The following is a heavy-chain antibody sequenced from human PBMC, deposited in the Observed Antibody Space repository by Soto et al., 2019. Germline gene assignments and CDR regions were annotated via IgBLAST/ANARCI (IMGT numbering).Heavy chain of an antibody. Sequence: SVKVSCKASGFTFTSSAMQWVRQARGQRLEWIGWIVVGSGNTNYAQKFQERVTITRDMSTSTAYMELSSLRSEDTAVYYCAADAGYSSSWAYYYYYGMDVWGQGTTVTVSS. J-gene: IGHJ6*02. CDR1: GFTFTSSA. D-gene: IGHD6-13*01. V-gene: IGHV1-58*02. CDR3: AADAGYSSSWAYYYYYGMDV. CDR2: IVVGSGNT.